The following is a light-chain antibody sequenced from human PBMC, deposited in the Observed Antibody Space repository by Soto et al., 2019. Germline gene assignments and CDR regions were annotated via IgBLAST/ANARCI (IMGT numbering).Light chain of an antibody. V-gene: IGKV1-12*01. J-gene: IGKJ4*01. CDR2: TAS. Sequence: DIQMTQSPSSVSASVGDRVTITCRASQGVSTWLAWYQQKPGKAPNLLIYTASSLQSGVPSRFSGSGYGTDFTLTISRLEPEDFAVYYCQQYESSPPLTFGGGTKVDIK. CDR1: QGVSTW. CDR3: QQYESSPPLT.